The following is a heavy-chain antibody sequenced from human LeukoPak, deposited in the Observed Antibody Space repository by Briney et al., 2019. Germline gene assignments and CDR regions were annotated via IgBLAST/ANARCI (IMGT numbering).Heavy chain of an antibody. CDR3: ARVYYYDSSGYYYGFDAFDI. Sequence: SETLSLTCTVSGGSISSSSYYWGWIRQPPGKGLEWIGSIYYSGSTYYNPSLKSRVTISADTSKNQFSLKLSSVTAADTAVYYCARVYYYDSSGYYYGFDAFDIWGQGTMVTVSS. CDR1: GGSISSSSYY. V-gene: IGHV4-39*07. D-gene: IGHD3-22*01. CDR2: IYYSGST. J-gene: IGHJ3*02.